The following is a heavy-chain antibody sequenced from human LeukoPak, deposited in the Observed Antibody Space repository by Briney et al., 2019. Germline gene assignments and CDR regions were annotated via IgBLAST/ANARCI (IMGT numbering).Heavy chain of an antibody. CDR2: ISSSSTYT. Sequence: GGSLRLSCAASGFTFSDYFMSWIRQAPAKGLEWVSYISSSSTYTNHADSVKGRFTISRDNAKNSLYLQMNSLRAEDTAVYYCAKIGISAADPFDYWGQGTLVTVSS. CDR3: AKIGISAADPFDY. D-gene: IGHD6-13*01. CDR1: GFTFSDYF. V-gene: IGHV3-11*03. J-gene: IGHJ4*02.